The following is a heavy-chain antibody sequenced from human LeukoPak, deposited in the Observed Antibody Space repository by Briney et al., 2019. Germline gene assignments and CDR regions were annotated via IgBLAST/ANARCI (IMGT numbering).Heavy chain of an antibody. J-gene: IGHJ4*02. CDR3: ARWATSHDF. Sequence: GGSLRLSCAASGFAFSSYAMTWVRQAPGKGLEWVSHISGSGGIIYYTDSVKGRFTISRDNSKNTLYLQMNSLRTEDTAVYYCARWATSHDFWGQGTLVTVSS. CDR2: ISGSGGII. CDR1: GFAFSSYA. V-gene: IGHV3-23*01. D-gene: IGHD5-24*01.